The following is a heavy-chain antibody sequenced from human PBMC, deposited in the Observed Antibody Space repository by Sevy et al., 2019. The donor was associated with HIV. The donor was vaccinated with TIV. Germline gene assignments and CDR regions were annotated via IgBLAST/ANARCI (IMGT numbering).Heavy chain of an antibody. Sequence: SETLSLTCTVSGGSIRSGRDYWTWIRQPAGKGLEWVGRIFPSGGSDFNPSMMSRVSMSIDTSKKQFSLRLTSVTAADTAIYYCARADGDGYNYGYFDSWGPGTLVTVSS. D-gene: IGHD5-12*01. CDR1: GGSIRSGRDY. CDR3: ARADGDGYNYGYFDS. J-gene: IGHJ4*02. CDR2: IFPSGGS. V-gene: IGHV4-61*02.